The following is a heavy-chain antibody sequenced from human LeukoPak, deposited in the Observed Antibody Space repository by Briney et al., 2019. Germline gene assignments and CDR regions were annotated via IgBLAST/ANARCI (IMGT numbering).Heavy chain of an antibody. V-gene: IGHV3-7*01. J-gene: IGHJ6*02. CDR3: ARDHVVAAGLYYYYYYGMDV. CDR1: GFTFSSYW. CDR2: IKQDGSEK. D-gene: IGHD6-13*01. Sequence: PGGSLRLSCAASGFTFSSYWMSWVRQAPGKGLGWVANIKQDGSEKYYVDSVKGRFTISRDNAKNSLYLQMNSLRAEDTAVYYCARDHVVAAGLYYYYYYGMDVWGQGTTVTVSS.